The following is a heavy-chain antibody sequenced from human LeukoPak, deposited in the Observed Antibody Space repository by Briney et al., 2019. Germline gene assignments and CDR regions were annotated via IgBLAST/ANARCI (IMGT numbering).Heavy chain of an antibody. D-gene: IGHD1-26*01. J-gene: IGHJ4*02. Sequence: GGSLRLSCVASGFTFSNYAMSWVRQAPGKGLEWVSRISASGIATYYADSVRGRFTIFRDNSENTLFLQMSSLRTDDTAIYYCAKERGVGATTGSLATFDNWGQGTLVTVSS. CDR2: ISASGIAT. CDR3: AKERGVGATTGSLATFDN. CDR1: GFTFSNYA. V-gene: IGHV3-23*01.